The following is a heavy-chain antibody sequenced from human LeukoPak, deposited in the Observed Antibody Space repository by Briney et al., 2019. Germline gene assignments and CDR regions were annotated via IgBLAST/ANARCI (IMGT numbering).Heavy chain of an antibody. CDR3: ARGWRGYCSGGSCSTFDY. Sequence: SETLSLTCAVYGGSFSGYYWSWIRQPPGKGLEWIGEINHSGSTNYNPSLKSRVTISVDTSKNQFSLKLSSVTAADTAVYYCARGWRGYCSGGSCSTFDYWGQGTLVTVSS. J-gene: IGHJ4*02. D-gene: IGHD2-15*01. CDR2: INHSGST. CDR1: GGSFSGYY. V-gene: IGHV4-34*01.